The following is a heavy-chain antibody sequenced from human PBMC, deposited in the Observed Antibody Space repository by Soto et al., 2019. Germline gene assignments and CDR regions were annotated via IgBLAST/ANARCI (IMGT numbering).Heavy chain of an antibody. Sequence: QVQLQQWGAGLLKPSETLSLTCAVYGGSFSGYYWSWIRQPPGKGLEWIGEINHSGSTNYNPSLKSRVTISVDTSKNQFSLKLSSVTAADTAVYYCASHYYYDSSGPAYWGQGTLVTVSS. J-gene: IGHJ4*02. CDR2: INHSGST. D-gene: IGHD3-22*01. CDR3: ASHYYYDSSGPAY. CDR1: GGSFSGYY. V-gene: IGHV4-34*01.